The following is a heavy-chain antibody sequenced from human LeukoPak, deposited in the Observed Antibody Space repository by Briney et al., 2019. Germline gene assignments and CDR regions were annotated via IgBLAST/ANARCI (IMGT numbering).Heavy chain of an antibody. CDR1: GGSISSYY. D-gene: IGHD1-26*01. CDR2: IYSSGST. Sequence: PSETLSLTCPVAGGSISSYYWSWIRQPPGKGREWIGYIYSSGSTNSNPSLKSRVYISVDTSKNQFSLKLSSVTAADTAVYYCARRVGAIWFDPWGQGTLVTVSS. J-gene: IGHJ5*02. V-gene: IGHV4-59*08. CDR3: ARRVGAIWFDP.